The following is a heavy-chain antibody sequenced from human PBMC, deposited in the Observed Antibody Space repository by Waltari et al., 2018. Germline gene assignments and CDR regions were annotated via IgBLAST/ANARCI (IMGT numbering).Heavy chain of an antibody. CDR3: ARPYYYDSSGYSDAFDI. J-gene: IGHJ3*02. CDR2: SNPNSGGT. D-gene: IGHD3-22*01. V-gene: IGHV1-2*02. CDR1: GYTFTGYY. Sequence: QVQLVQSGAEVKKPGASVKVSCKASGYTFTGYYMHWVRQAPGKGLEWMGWSNPNSGGTNYAQKFQGRVTMTRDTSISTAYMELSRLRSDDTAVYYCARPYYYDSSGYSDAFDIWGQGTMVTVSS.